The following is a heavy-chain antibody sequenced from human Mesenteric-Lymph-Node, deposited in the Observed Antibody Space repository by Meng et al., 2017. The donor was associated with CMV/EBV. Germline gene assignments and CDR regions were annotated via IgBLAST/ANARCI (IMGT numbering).Heavy chain of an antibody. Sequence: ASVKVSCKASGYTFTSYGISWVRQAPGQGLEWMGWISAYNGNTNYAQKLQGRVTMTRNTSISTAYMELSSLRSEDTAVYYCARGGGYSSFYYYYGMDVWGQGTTVTVSS. CDR2: ISAYNGNT. CDR1: GYTFTSYG. V-gene: IGHV1-18*01. D-gene: IGHD6-19*01. J-gene: IGHJ6*02. CDR3: ARGGGYSSFYYYYGMDV.